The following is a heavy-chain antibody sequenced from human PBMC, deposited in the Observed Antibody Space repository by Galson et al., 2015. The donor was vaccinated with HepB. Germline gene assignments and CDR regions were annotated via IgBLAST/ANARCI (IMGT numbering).Heavy chain of an antibody. CDR1: GFTFSSYA. J-gene: IGHJ3*02. CDR3: AREMGIITMVRGVTPGGAFDI. V-gene: IGHV3-30-3*01. D-gene: IGHD3-10*01. Sequence: SLRLSCAASGFTFSSYAMHWARQAPGKGLEWVAVISYDGSNKYYADSVKGRFTISRDNSKNTLYLQMNSLRAEDTAVYYCAREMGIITMVRGVTPGGAFDIWGQGTMVTVSS. CDR2: ISYDGSNK.